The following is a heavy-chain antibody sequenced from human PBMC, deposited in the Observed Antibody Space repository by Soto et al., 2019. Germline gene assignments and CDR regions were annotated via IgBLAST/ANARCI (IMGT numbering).Heavy chain of an antibody. J-gene: IGHJ3*01. D-gene: IGHD1-1*01. CDR2: LYDVDGS. CDR3: ATWHEREHAYDV. CDR1: GLTISGKKY. V-gene: IGHV3-53*01. Sequence: DVQLVESGGGLIQPGESLRLSCAAFGLTISGKKYVAWVRQAPGKGLEWVSALYDVDGSFYADSVQGRFTTSSDSSKTTVYLQMNDLTPDDTAVYYCATWHEREHAYDVWGQGTTVTVSS.